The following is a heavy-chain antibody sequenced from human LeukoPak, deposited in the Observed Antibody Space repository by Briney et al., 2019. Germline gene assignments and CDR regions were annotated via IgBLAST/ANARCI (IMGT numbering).Heavy chain of an antibody. CDR3: TNPERAGSWGPVD. CDR1: GFTFSSYW. J-gene: IGHJ4*02. CDR2: IKEDGSEK. V-gene: IGHV3-7*05. Sequence: GGSLRLSCAASGFTFSSYWMSWVRQAPGKGLEWVANIKEDGSEKYYVDSVKGRFTISRDNAKNSLYLQMNSLRAEDTAVYYCTNPERAGSWGPVDWGQGTLVTVSS. D-gene: IGHD1-26*01.